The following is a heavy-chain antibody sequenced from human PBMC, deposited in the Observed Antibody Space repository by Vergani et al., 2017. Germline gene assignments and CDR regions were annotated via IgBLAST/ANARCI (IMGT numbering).Heavy chain of an antibody. CDR2: ISYDGSNK. J-gene: IGHJ6*02. Sequence: QVQLVESGGGVVQPGRSLRLSCAASGFTFSSYGMHWVRQAPGKGLEWVAVISYDGSNKYYADSVKGRFTISRDNSKNTLYLQMNSLRAEDTAVYYWAKDGRNYDLWSGYFLGGMEVWGQGTTVTVSS. D-gene: IGHD3-3*01. CDR1: GFTFSSYG. CDR3: AKDGRNYDLWSGYFLGGMEV. V-gene: IGHV3-30*18.